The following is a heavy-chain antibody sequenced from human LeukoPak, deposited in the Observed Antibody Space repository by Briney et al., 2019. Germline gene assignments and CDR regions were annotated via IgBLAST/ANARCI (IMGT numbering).Heavy chain of an antibody. J-gene: IGHJ4*02. Sequence: ASVKVSCKASGYTFKSYGISWVRQAPRQGLEWMGWISVYNGNTNYAQRLQGRVTMATDTSTSTAYMELRSLESDDTAVYYCVRGSSWPPFFFDYWGQGTLVTVSS. D-gene: IGHD6-13*01. CDR3: VRGSSWPPFFFDY. CDR1: GYTFKSYG. CDR2: ISVYNGNT. V-gene: IGHV1-18*01.